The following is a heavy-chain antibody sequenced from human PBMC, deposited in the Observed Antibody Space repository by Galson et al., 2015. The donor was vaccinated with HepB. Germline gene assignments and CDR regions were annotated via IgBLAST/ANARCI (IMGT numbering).Heavy chain of an antibody. D-gene: IGHD4-23*01. CDR1: AFKFSDYD. CDR2: ISYDGSNK. J-gene: IGHJ4*02. V-gene: IGHV3-30*18. CDR3: AKEVNYGGHLPTDY. Sequence: SLRLSCAGSAFKFSDYDIHWVRQAPGKGLEWVAVISYDGSNKYYADSVKGRFTISRDNSKNTLYLHMNSLRAEDTAVFYCAKEVNYGGHLPTDYWGQGTLVTVSS.